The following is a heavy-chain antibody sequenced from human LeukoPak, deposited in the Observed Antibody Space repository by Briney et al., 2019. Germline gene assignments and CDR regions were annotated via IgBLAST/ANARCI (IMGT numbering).Heavy chain of an antibody. J-gene: IGHJ4*02. CDR2: IYHSGST. CDR1: GYSISSGYY. Sequence: SETLSLTCTVSGYSISSGYYWGWIRQPPGKGLGWIGSIYHSGSTYYNPSLKSRVTISVDTSKNQFSLKLSSVTAADTAVYYCARDLDWNYADYWGQGTLVTVSS. V-gene: IGHV4-38-2*02. D-gene: IGHD1-7*01. CDR3: ARDLDWNYADY.